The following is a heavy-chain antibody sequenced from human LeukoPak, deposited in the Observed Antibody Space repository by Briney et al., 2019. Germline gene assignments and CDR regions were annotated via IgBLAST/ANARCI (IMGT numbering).Heavy chain of an antibody. CDR3: AREAPDCGGDCYSGHFQH. J-gene: IGHJ1*01. CDR2: IIPIFGIA. V-gene: IGHV1-69*04. Sequence: SVKVSCKASGGTFSSYAISWVRRAPGQGLEWMGRIIPIFGIANYAQKFQGRVTITADKSTSTAYMELSSLRSEDTAVYCCAREAPDCGGDCYSGHFQHWGQGTLVTVSS. CDR1: GGTFSSYA. D-gene: IGHD2-21*02.